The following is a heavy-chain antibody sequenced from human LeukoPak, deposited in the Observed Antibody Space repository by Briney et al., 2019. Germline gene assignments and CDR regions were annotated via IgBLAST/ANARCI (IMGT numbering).Heavy chain of an antibody. CDR1: GDSMTSSNHY. D-gene: IGHD3-9*01. J-gene: IGHJ4*02. V-gene: IGHV4-39*07. CDR2: INHSGST. Sequence: SETLSLTCTVSGDSMTSSNHYWVWIRQPPGKGLEWIGEINHSGSTNYNPSLKSRVTISVDTSKNQFSLKLSSVTAADTAVYYCARFPYYDILTGYSYYFDYWGQGTLVTVSS. CDR3: ARFPYYDILTGYSYYFDY.